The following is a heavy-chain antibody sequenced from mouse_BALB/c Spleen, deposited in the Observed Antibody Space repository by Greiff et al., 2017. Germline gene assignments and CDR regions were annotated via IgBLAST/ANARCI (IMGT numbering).Heavy chain of an antibody. CDR2: ISSGSSTI. V-gene: IGHV5-17*02. CDR3: ARGGDDGYYAWYFDV. J-gene: IGHJ1*01. CDR1: GFTFSRFG. D-gene: IGHD2-3*01. Sequence: EVKLVESGGGLVQPGGSRKLSCAASGFTFSRFGMHWVRQAPEKGLEWVAYISSGSSTIYYADTVKGRFTISRDNPKNTLFLQMTSLRSEDTAMYYGARGGDDGYYAWYFDVWGAGTTVTVSS.